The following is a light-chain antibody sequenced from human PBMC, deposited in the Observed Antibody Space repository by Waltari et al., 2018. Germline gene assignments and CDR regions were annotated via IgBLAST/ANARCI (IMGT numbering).Light chain of an antibody. J-gene: IGKJ4*01. V-gene: IGKV1D-12*01. CDR2: ATS. CDR3: QQANSFPLT. Sequence: IQMTQSPSSVSASVGDRVPITCRASQVISNWLAWYQQKPGKAPKLLIYATSSLQGGGPSRFSGSGSGTDFTLTISSLQPEDFATYYCQQANSFPLTFGGGTRV. CDR1: QVISNW.